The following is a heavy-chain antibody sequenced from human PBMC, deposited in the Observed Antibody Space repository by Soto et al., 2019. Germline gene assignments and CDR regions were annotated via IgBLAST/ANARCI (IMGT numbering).Heavy chain of an antibody. J-gene: IGHJ6*02. CDR2: TYHSGNP. CDR3: ARGRDGYFYYGMDV. V-gene: IGHV4-30-2*01. Sequence: SETMSLTCGVSGDTISTGGYSWAWIRQPPGKALEWIGHTYHSGNPYYNPSLKSRVIISVDRSKNQFSLQMNSLKTEDSAVYYCARGRDGYFYYGMDVWGQGTTVTVSS. CDR1: GDTISTGGYS.